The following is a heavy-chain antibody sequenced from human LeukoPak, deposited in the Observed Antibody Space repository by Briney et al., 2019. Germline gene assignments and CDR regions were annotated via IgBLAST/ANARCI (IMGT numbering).Heavy chain of an antibody. J-gene: IGHJ4*02. CDR1: GFTFGDYA. V-gene: IGHV3-49*04. Sequence: PGRSLRLSCTASGFTFGDYAMTWVRQAPGKGLEWVGFIRSEVYGGTPEYAASVKGRFTISRDDSKGVAYLQMNSLKTEDTAVYYCTRDQTPYYWGQGTLVTVSS. CDR2: IRSEVYGGTP. CDR3: TRDQTPYY.